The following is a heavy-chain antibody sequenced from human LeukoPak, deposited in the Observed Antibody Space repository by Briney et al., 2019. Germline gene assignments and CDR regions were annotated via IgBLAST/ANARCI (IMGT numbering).Heavy chain of an antibody. CDR2: ISTYNGNT. Sequence: ASVKVSCKASGYTFTSYGMSWVRQAPGQGLEWMGWISTYNGNTNYAQKFQGRVTMTTDTSTSTAYMELRSLRSDDTAVYYCARDEEVFRGFDYWRQGTLVTVSS. D-gene: IGHD2-8*01. J-gene: IGHJ4*02. V-gene: IGHV1-18*04. CDR3: ARDEEVFRGFDY. CDR1: GYTFTSYG.